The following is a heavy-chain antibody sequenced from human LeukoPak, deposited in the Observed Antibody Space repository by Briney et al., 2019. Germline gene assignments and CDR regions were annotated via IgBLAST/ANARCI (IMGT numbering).Heavy chain of an antibody. J-gene: IGHJ4*02. CDR2: IIPIFGTA. V-gene: IGHV1-69*05. D-gene: IGHD2-15*01. Sequence: GASVKVSCKASGDTFSSYAISWVRQAPGQGLEWMGGIIPIFGTANYAQKFQGRVTITTDESTSTAYMELSSLRSEDTAVYYCARVGLGYCSGGSCPDYWGQGTLVTVSS. CDR1: GDTFSSYA. CDR3: ARVGLGYCSGGSCPDY.